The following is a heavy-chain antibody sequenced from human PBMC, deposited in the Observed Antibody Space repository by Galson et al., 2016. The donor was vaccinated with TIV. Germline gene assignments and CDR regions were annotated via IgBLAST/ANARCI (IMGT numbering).Heavy chain of an antibody. CDR1: GGTFSTSV. CDR2: INPLFGTA. D-gene: IGHD5-18*01. J-gene: IGHJ6*02. Sequence: SVKVSCKASGGTFSTSVFNWLRQAPGQGLEWMGVINPLFGTANYAQTFQGRLTITADESTSSAHMELSSLRSEETAVYFCAPDRNTALDTSPYYYGMDVGGQGTTVTVSS. CDR3: APDRNTALDTSPYYYGMDV. V-gene: IGHV1-69*13.